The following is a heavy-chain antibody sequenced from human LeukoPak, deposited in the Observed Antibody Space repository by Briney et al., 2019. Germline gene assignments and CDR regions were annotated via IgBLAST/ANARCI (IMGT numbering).Heavy chain of an antibody. CDR2: INPNSGGT. Sequence: ASVKVSCKASGYTFTSYGISWVRQAPGQGLEWMGWINPNSGGTNYAQKFQGRVTMTRDTSISTAYMELSRLRSDDTAVYYCARDVGYYDSSGYGYWGQGTLVTVSS. D-gene: IGHD3-22*01. CDR3: ARDVGYYDSSGYGY. CDR1: GYTFTSYG. J-gene: IGHJ4*02. V-gene: IGHV1-2*02.